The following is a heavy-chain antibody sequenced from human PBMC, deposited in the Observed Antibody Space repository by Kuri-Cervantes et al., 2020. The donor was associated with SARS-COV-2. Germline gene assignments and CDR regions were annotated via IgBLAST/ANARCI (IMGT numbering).Heavy chain of an antibody. CDR1: GFTFSSYG. CDR2: ISYDGSNK. V-gene: IGHV3-30*03. J-gene: IGHJ4*02. CDR3: ARVFRYSSSWYYFDY. Sequence: GESLKISCAASGFTFSSYGMHWVRQAPGKGLEWVAVISYDGSNKYYADSVKGRFTISRDNSKNTLYLQMNSLRAEDTAVYYCARVFRYSSSWYYFDYWGQGTLVTVSS. D-gene: IGHD6-13*01.